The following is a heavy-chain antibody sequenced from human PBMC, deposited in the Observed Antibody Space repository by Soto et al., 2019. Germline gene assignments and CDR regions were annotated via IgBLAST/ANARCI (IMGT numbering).Heavy chain of an antibody. CDR3: VRGDIVVVPAAIATPYYYYYMDV. CDR2: IIPIFGTA. Sequence: ASVKVSCKASGGTFSSYAISWVRQAPGQGLEWMGGIIPIFGTANYAQKFQGRVTITADESTSTAYMELSSLRSEDTAVYYCVRGDIVVVPAAIATPYYYYYMDVWGKGTTVTVSS. V-gene: IGHV1-69*13. D-gene: IGHD2-2*02. J-gene: IGHJ6*03. CDR1: GGTFSSYA.